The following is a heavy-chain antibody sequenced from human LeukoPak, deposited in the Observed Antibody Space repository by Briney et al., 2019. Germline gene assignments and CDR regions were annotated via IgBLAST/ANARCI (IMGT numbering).Heavy chain of an antibody. V-gene: IGHV4-34*01. J-gene: IGHJ5*02. Sequence: SETLSLACAVYGGPFSGYYCSWIRQPPGKGLEWIVEINHSGSTNYNPSLKSRVTISVDTSKNQFSLKLRSVTAADTAVYYCARDSSSIAARPVLRWFDPWGQGTLVTVSS. CDR1: GGPFSGYY. CDR3: ARDSSSIAARPVLRWFDP. CDR2: INHSGST. D-gene: IGHD6-6*01.